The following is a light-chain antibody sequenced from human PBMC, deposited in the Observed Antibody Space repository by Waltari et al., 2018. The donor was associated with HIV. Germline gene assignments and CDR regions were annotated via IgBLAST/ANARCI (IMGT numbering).Light chain of an antibody. V-gene: IGLV1-47*01. CDR3: ATWDDSLNSFWV. CDR2: RND. J-gene: IGLJ3*02. CDR1: RSNIGNNF. Sequence: QSVLTQPPSASGTPGQRVVISCSGGRSNIGNNFVYWYQQLPGSTPKLLIYRNDQRPSGVSDRFSGSKSGTSASLAISGLRSEDEADYYCATWDDSLNSFWVFGGGTKVTVL.